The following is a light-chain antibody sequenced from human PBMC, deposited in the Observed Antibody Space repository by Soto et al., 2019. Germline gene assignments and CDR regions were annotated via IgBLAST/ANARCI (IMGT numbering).Light chain of an antibody. CDR1: QRITGW. Sequence: DIQMTQSPSTLSASVGDRVTITCRASQRITGWLAWYQQKPGRAPKLLIYDASSLESGVPSRFSGSGSGTEFTLTISSLQPEDFATYYCQQVNSFPSTFGQGTRLEIK. J-gene: IGKJ5*01. CDR3: QQVNSFPST. CDR2: DAS. V-gene: IGKV1-5*01.